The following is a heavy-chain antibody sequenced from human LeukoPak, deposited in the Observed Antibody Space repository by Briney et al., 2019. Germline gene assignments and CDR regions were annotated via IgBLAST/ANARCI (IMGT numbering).Heavy chain of an antibody. Sequence: ASLKVSCKASRYTFTSYYMHWVRQAPGQGLEWMGIINPSGVSTNYAQKFQGRVTMTRDMSTSTVYMELRRLRSEGTAVYYCARGLPDYWGEGSLVTASS. J-gene: IGHJ4*02. V-gene: IGHV1-46*01. CDR3: ARGLPDY. D-gene: IGHD5-18*01. CDR1: RYTFTSYY. CDR2: INPSGVST.